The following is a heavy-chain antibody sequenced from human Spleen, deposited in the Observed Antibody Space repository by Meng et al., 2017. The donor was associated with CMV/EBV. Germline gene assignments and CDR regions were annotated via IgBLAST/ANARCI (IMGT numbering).Heavy chain of an antibody. CDR1: GFNFKDAW. Sequence: EGELVGWGGGVVKAGGSLTLSWAASGFNFKDAWMTWVRQAPGKGLEWVARVKSEADGGTTDYAAPVKGRFTISRDDSKTRLYLQMNSLKTEDTAMYYCTTDVPWVEDDYVSPWGQGTLVTVSS. CDR3: TTDVPWVEDDYVSP. J-gene: IGHJ5*02. D-gene: IGHD4-17*01. V-gene: IGHV3-15*01. CDR2: VKSEADGGTT.